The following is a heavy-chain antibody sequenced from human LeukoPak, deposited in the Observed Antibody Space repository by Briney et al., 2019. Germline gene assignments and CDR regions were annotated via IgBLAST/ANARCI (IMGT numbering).Heavy chain of an antibody. Sequence: GGSLRLSCAASGFTFSSYGMHWVRQAPGKGLEWVANIKQDGSEKYYVASVKGRFTISRDNDKNSLYLQMNSLRAEDTAVYYCARDHRGSSSRLDYYYYYMDVWGKGTTVTVSS. CDR3: ARDHRGSSSRLDYYYYYMDV. CDR1: GFTFSSYG. J-gene: IGHJ6*03. CDR2: IKQDGSEK. D-gene: IGHD6-6*01. V-gene: IGHV3-7*01.